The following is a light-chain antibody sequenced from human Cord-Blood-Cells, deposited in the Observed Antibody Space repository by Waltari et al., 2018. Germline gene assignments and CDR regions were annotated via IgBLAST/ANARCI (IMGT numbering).Light chain of an antibody. CDR2: LGS. Sequence: DIVMTQSPLSLPVTPGEPASISCRSSQSLLHSKGYNYLDWYLQKPGQSPQLLIYLGSNRASGVPDRFSGSGSDTDLTLKIRSVEAGDVCVYYCMEALQTPRTFGQGTKVEIK. J-gene: IGKJ1*01. CDR1: QSLLHSKGYNY. CDR3: MEALQTPRT. V-gene: IGKV2-28*01.